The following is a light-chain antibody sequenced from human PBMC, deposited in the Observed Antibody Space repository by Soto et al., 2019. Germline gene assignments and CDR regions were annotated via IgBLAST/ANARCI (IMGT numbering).Light chain of an antibody. J-gene: IGKJ1*01. CDR3: QQYNNWPPWT. CDR1: QSVSNN. Sequence: EIVMTQSPATLSVSPGERATLSCRASQSVSNNLAWYQQKAGQAPRLLIYGASTRATGIPARFSGSGSGTEFTLTISSLQYEAVAVYYCQQYNNWPPWTFGQGTKVEIQ. CDR2: GAS. V-gene: IGKV3-15*01.